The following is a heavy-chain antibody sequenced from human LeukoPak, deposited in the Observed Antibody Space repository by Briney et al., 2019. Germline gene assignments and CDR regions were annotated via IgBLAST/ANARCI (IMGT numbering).Heavy chain of an antibody. CDR3: ARGDGGDWTKYYFDD. Sequence: PGGSLRLSCAASGFTFSSYSMNWVRQAPGKGLEWVSVIYSGGNTYYAGSVKGRFTISRDNSKNTLYLQVNRLRAEDTAVYYCARGDGGDWTKYYFDDWGQGTLVTVSS. CDR2: IYSGGNT. J-gene: IGHJ4*02. V-gene: IGHV3-53*01. CDR1: GFTFSSYS. D-gene: IGHD2-21*01.